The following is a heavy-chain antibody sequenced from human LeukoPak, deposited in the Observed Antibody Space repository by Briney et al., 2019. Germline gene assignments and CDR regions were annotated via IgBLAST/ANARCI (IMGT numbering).Heavy chain of an antibody. CDR2: IRYDGSNK. J-gene: IGHJ5*01. V-gene: IGHV3-30*02. Sequence: GGSLRLSCAASGFTFDDYTMHWVRQAPGKGLEWVAFIRYDGSNKYYADSVKGRFTISRDNSNSLISLQMNNLTTEDTAVYYCAREELDSWGQGTLVTVSP. CDR3: AREELDS. CDR1: GFTFDDYT.